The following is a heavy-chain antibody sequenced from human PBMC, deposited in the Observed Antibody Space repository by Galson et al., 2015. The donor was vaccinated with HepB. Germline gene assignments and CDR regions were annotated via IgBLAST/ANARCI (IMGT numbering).Heavy chain of an antibody. D-gene: IGHD3-22*01. Sequence: SLRLSCAASGFTFSSYSMNWVRQAPGKGLEWVSSISSSSSYIYYADSVKGRFTISRDNAKNSLYLQMNSLRAEDTAVYYCARDSLYYYDSNQYYFDYWGQGTLVTASS. V-gene: IGHV3-21*01. CDR1: GFTFSSYS. CDR2: ISSSSSYI. J-gene: IGHJ4*02. CDR3: ARDSLYYYDSNQYYFDY.